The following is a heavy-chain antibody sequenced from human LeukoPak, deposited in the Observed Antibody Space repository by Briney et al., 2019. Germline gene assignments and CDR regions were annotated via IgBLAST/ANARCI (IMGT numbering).Heavy chain of an antibody. CDR3: ARRVPGAIYYYYYGMDV. V-gene: IGHV4-30-2*01. J-gene: IGHJ6*02. CDR2: IDHSGST. D-gene: IGHD2-2*02. CDR1: GGSISSGGYS. Sequence: SQTLSLTCAVSGGSISSGGYSWSWTRQPPGKGLEWIGYIDHSGSTYYNPSLKSRVTISVDRSKNQFSLKLSSVTAADTAVYYCARRVPGAIYYYYYGMDVWGQGTTVTVSS.